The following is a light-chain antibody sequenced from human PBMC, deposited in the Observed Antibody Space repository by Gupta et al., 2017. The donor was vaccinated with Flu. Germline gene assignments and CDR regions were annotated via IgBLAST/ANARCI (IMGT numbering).Light chain of an antibody. J-gene: IGLJ1*01. V-gene: IGLV1-44*01. CDR3: AAWDDSLNGSYV. Sequence: QSVLTQPPSASGTPGQRVTISCSGSSSNIGSHTVKWYQQLPGTAPKLLIYFNNRRPSGVPDRFSGSKSGTSASLAISGLQSEDEADYYCAAWDDSLNGSYVFGTGTKVTVL. CDR1: SSNIGSHT. CDR2: FNN.